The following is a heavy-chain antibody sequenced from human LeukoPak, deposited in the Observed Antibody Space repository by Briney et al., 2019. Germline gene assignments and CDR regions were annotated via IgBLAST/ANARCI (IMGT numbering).Heavy chain of an antibody. J-gene: IGHJ4*02. V-gene: IGHV4-59*01. CDR3: ARAPEVDGYNEGEFDY. Sequence: AETLSLTCTVSGGSISSYYWSWLRQPPGKGLEWSGHIYYSGSTNYNPSLKSRVTISVDTSKNQFSLKLSSVTAADTAVYYCARAPEVDGYNEGEFDYWGQGTLVTVSS. CDR1: GGSISSYY. D-gene: IGHD5-24*01. CDR2: IYYSGST.